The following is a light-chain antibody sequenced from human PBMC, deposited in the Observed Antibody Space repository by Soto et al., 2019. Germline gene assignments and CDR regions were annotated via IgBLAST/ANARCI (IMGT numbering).Light chain of an antibody. V-gene: IGLV2-11*01. CDR1: SSDVGGYNY. Sequence: QSVLTQPRSVSGSPGQSVTISCTGTSSDVGGYNYVSWYQQHPGKAPKLMIYDVSKRPSGVPDRFSGSKSGNTASLTISGLQAEDEDDYHCCSYAGSRYVFGTGTKVTVL. CDR2: DVS. J-gene: IGLJ1*01. CDR3: CSYAGSRYV.